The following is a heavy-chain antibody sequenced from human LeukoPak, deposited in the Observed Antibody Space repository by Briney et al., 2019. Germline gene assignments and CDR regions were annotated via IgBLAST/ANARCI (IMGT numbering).Heavy chain of an antibody. V-gene: IGHV3-30*18. J-gene: IGHJ3*02. CDR1: GFTFSSYG. Sequence: GGSLRLSCAASGFTFSSYGMHWGRQAPGKGLEWVAVISYDGSNKYYADSVKGRFTISRDNSKNTLYLQMNSLTAEDTAVYYCAKDLPSVVGDMGAFDIWGQGTMVTVSS. CDR3: AKDLPSVVGDMGAFDI. D-gene: IGHD1-26*01. CDR2: ISYDGSNK.